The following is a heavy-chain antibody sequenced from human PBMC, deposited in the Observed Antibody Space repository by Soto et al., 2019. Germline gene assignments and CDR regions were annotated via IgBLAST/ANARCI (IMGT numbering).Heavy chain of an antibody. J-gene: IGHJ6*02. Sequence: QITLKESGPTLVKPTQTLTLTCTFSGFSLSTSGVGVGWIRQPPGKALEWLALIFWDDDKRYSPSLKSRLTITKDTSKNQVVLTITNMDPVDAATDYCTHHGYYSYGMDVWGQGTTVTVSS. CDR3: THHGYYSYGMDV. CDR2: IFWDDDK. V-gene: IGHV2-5*02. CDR1: GFSLSTSGVG.